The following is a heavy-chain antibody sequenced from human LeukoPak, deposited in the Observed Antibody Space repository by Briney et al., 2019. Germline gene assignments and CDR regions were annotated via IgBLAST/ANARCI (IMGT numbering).Heavy chain of an antibody. CDR2: ISWNSGSI. Sequence: GGSLRLSCAASGFTFDDYAMHWVRQAPGKGLEWVSGISWNSGSIAYADSVKGRFTISRDNAKNSLYLQMNSLRAEDMALYYCAKASSTSPGYYFDYWGQGTLVTVSS. D-gene: IGHD2-2*01. J-gene: IGHJ4*02. V-gene: IGHV3-9*03. CDR1: GFTFDDYA. CDR3: AKASSTSPGYYFDY.